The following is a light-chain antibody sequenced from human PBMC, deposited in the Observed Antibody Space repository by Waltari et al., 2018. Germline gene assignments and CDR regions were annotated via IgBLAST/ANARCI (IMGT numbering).Light chain of an antibody. V-gene: IGKV1-5*03. J-gene: IGKJ1*01. CDR1: ESINSW. CDR3: QQYRINPWT. Sequence: DIQMTQSPSTLSAFVGDRVTITCRASESINSWLAWYQEKPGKAPKLLIQKASNLESGVPSRFSCSGSGTEFTLTSSSLQADDFATYDCQQYRINPWTFGQGTKVEI. CDR2: KAS.